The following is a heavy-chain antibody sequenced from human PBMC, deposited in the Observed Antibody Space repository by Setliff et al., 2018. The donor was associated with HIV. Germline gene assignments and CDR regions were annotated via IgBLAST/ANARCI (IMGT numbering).Heavy chain of an antibody. V-gene: IGHV3-23*01. Sequence: GGSLRLSCLASGFTFTGLTFTDYNMNWVRQASGRGLEWVSAISASGANTYYADSVKGRFTISRDNSKNTVYLQMNSLRVEDTAVYYCARELYREWDYWGQGTLVTVSS. CDR3: ARELYREWDY. J-gene: IGHJ4*02. CDR1: GFTFTGLTFTDYN. CDR2: ISASGANT. D-gene: IGHD3-16*02.